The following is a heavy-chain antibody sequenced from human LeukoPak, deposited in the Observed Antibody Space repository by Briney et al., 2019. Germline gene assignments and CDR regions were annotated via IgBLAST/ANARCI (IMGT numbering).Heavy chain of an antibody. CDR2: INPNSGGT. CDR3: ARDRRGSGWYFDY. Sequence: ASVTVSCKASGYTFTGYYMHWVRQAPGQGLEWMGWINPNSGGTNYAQKFQGRVTMTRDTSISTAYMELSRLRSDDTAVYYCARDRRGSGWYFDYWGQGTLVTVSS. V-gene: IGHV1-2*02. D-gene: IGHD6-19*01. CDR1: GYTFTGYY. J-gene: IGHJ4*02.